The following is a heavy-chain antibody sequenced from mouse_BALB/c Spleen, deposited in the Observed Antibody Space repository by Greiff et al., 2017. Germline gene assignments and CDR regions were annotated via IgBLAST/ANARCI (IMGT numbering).Heavy chain of an antibody. D-gene: IGHD2-10*02. J-gene: IGHJ2*01. CDR1: GYTFTDYA. Sequence: QVQLKESGPELVRPGVSVKISCKGSGYTFTDYAMHWVKQSHAKSLEWIGVISTYYGNTNYNQKFKGKATMTVDKSSSTAYMELARWTSEDSAIYYCAREYGNCFDYWGQGTTLTVSS. V-gene: IGHV1-67*01. CDR2: ISTYYGNT. CDR3: AREYGNCFDY.